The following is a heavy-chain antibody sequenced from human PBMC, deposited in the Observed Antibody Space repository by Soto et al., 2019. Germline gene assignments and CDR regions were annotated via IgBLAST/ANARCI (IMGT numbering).Heavy chain of an antibody. CDR3: ARAYSDAFDI. V-gene: IGHV3-11*01. D-gene: IGHD2-15*01. J-gene: IGHJ3*02. CDR2: ISSSGSGI. Sequence: LRLSCAASGFTFSDYYMTWIRQAPGKGLEWVSYISSSGSGIYYPDSMKGRFTISRDNAKKSLYLQMSSLRAEDTAVYYCARAYSDAFDIWGQGTMVTVSS. CDR1: GFTFSDYY.